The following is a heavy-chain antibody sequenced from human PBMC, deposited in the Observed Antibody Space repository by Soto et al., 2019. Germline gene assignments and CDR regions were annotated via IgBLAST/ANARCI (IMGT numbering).Heavy chain of an antibody. D-gene: IGHD2-15*01. J-gene: IGHJ4*02. CDR2: ISYDGSNK. CDR3: AKGKNYCSGGSCKGGFDY. CDR1: GFTFSSYG. V-gene: IGHV3-30*18. Sequence: QVQLVESGGGVVQPGRSLRLSCAASGFTFSSYGMHWVRQAPGKGLEWVAVISYDGSNKYYADSVKGRFTISRDNSKNMLYLQMNSLRAEDTAVYYCAKGKNYCSGGSCKGGFDYWGQGTLVTVSS.